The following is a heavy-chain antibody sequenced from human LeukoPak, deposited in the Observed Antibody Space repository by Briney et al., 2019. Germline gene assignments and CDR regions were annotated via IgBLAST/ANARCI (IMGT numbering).Heavy chain of an antibody. Sequence: ASVKVSCKASGYTFTNYAMNWVRQAPGQGLEWMGWINTDTGNPTYAQGFTRRLVFSLDTSASTAYLQISGLKAEDTAVYYCARTLFGDQYQLLHNWFDPWGQGTLVTVSS. D-gene: IGHD2-2*01. CDR1: GYTFTNYA. V-gene: IGHV7-4-1*02. CDR2: INTDTGNP. CDR3: ARTLFGDQYQLLHNWFDP. J-gene: IGHJ5*02.